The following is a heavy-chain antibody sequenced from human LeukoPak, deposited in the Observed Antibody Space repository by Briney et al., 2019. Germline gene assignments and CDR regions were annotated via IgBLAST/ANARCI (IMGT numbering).Heavy chain of an antibody. J-gene: IGHJ4*02. D-gene: IGHD3-22*01. Sequence: GGSLRLSCAASGFTFSNYAMHWVRQAPGKGLEWVAVISFDGSDESYADSVKGQFTISRDNSMNTLYLHMNSLRAEDTAVYYCARDAPGDGSGYSYAAYYFDYWAREPWSPSPQ. CDR2: ISFDGSDE. V-gene: IGHV3-30*01. CDR1: GFTFSNYA. CDR3: ARDAPGDGSGYSYAAYYFDY.